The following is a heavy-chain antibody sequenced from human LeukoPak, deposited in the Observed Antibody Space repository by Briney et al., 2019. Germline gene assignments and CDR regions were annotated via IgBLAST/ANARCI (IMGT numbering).Heavy chain of an antibody. D-gene: IGHD2-21*02. CDR1: GGSISGSDYY. V-gene: IGHV4-39*07. J-gene: IGHJ4*02. CDR3: ARDDGRGVVTPY. CDR2: IYYSGRT. Sequence: PSETLSLTCTVSGGSISGSDYYWGWIRQPPGKGLEWIGIIYYSGRTFYNPSLKSRVVISVDTSKNQFSLNLISVTAADTAVYYCARDDGRGVVTPYWGQGTLVTVSS.